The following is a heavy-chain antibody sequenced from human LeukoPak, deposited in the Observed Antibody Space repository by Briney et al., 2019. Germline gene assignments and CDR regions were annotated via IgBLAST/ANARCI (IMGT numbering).Heavy chain of an antibody. CDR3: AKESALYSSSPFDY. CDR1: GFTFSNYA. J-gene: IGHJ4*02. CDR2: ISTSGGNT. D-gene: IGHD6-6*01. V-gene: IGHV3-23*01. Sequence: PGGSLRLPCVASGFTFSNYAMSWVRQSPGKGLEWVSAISTSGGNTYYADSVKGRFTISRDNSKNTLYLQMNSLRAEDTAVYYCAKESALYSSSPFDYWGQGTLVTVSS.